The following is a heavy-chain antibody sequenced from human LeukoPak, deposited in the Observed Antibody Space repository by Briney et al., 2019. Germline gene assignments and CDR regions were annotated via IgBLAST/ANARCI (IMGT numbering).Heavy chain of an antibody. V-gene: IGHV4-38-2*02. CDR3: ARVVATTKFDY. CDR1: GDSISSGYY. CDR2: IYHSGSM. Sequence: SETLSLTCSVSGDSISSGYYWSWIRQSPGKGLEWIASIYHSGSMFYNPSLKSRVTISVDTSKNQFSLKMTSVTAADTAVYYCARVVATTKFDYWGQGTLVTVSS. D-gene: IGHD5-12*01. J-gene: IGHJ4*02.